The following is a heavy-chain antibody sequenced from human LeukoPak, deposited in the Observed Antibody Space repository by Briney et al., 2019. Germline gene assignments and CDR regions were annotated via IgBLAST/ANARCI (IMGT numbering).Heavy chain of an antibody. CDR1: GFTFDDYA. V-gene: IGHV3-48*04. J-gene: IGHJ4*02. CDR2: ISSSSSTI. Sequence: GGSLRLSCAASGFTFDDYAMHWVRQAPGKGLEWVSYISSSSSTIYYADSVKGRFTISRDNAKNSLYLQMNSLRAEDTAVYYCARGLQDYYDSSGYPDYWGQGTLVTVSS. CDR3: ARGLQDYYDSSGYPDY. D-gene: IGHD3-22*01.